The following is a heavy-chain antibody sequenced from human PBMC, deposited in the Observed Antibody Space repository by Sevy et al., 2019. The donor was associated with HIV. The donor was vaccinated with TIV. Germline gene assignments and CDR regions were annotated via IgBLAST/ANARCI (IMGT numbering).Heavy chain of an antibody. CDR3: VRTDMSYCSGGSCYSYHFDY. J-gene: IGHJ4*02. CDR1: GGSVSSGSYY. V-gene: IGHV4-61*01. Sequence: SETLSLTYTVSGGSVSSGSYYWSWIRQPPGKGLEWIGYIYYSGSTNYNPSLKSRVTISVDTSKNQFSLKLSSVTAADTAVYYCVRTDMSYCSGGSCYSYHFDYWGQGTLVTVSS. CDR2: IYYSGST. D-gene: IGHD2-15*01.